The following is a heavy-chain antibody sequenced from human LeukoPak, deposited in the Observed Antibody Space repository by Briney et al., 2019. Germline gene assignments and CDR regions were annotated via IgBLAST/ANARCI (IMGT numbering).Heavy chain of an antibody. CDR2: ISGSGGST. D-gene: IGHD3-9*01. CDR3: AKCLSNYDILTGSKYYFDD. V-gene: IGHV3-23*01. J-gene: IGHJ4*02. Sequence: GGSLRLSCAASGFTFSSYDRSWVRQAPGKGLEWVSVISGSGGSTYYADSVRGRITTARDNTKNTLYVQMNSLKAEDTAVYYCAKCLSNYDILTGSKYYFDDWGQGTLVTVSS. CDR1: GFTFSSYD.